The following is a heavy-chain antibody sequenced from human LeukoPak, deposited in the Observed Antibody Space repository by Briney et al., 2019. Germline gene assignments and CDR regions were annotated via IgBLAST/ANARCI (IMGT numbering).Heavy chain of an antibody. D-gene: IGHD3-22*01. CDR2: IIPIFGTA. Sequence: SVKVSCKASGGTFSSYAISWVRQAPGQGLEWRGGIIPIFGTANYAQKFQGRVTITADESTSTAYMELSSLRSEDTAVYYCAREGAYYYDSSGYYYMGYWGQGTLVTVSS. CDR1: GGTFSSYA. V-gene: IGHV1-69*01. CDR3: AREGAYYYDSSGYYYMGY. J-gene: IGHJ4*02.